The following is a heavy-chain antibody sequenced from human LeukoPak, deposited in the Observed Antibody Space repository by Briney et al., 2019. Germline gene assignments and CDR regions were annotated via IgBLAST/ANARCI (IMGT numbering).Heavy chain of an antibody. Sequence: PSETLSLTCTVSGGSISSYYWSWIRQPPGKGLEWIGYIYYSGSTNYNPSLKSRVTISVDTSKNQFSLKLSSVTAADTAVYYCARMETNYDILTGPYYYYYMDVWGKGTTVTVSS. D-gene: IGHD3-9*01. CDR3: ARMETNYDILTGPYYYYYMDV. J-gene: IGHJ6*03. V-gene: IGHV4-59*01. CDR1: GGSISSYY. CDR2: IYYSGST.